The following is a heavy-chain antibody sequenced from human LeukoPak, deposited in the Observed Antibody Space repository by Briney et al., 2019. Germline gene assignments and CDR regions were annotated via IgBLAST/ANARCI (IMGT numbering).Heavy chain of an antibody. CDR2: IWYDGSNK. V-gene: IGHV3-33*01. CDR1: GFTFSSYG. J-gene: IGHJ5*02. D-gene: IGHD3-22*01. Sequence: GGSLRLSCAASGFTFSSYGMHWVRQAPGKGLEWVAVIWYDGSNKYYADSVKGRFTISRDNSKNTLYLQMNSLRAEDTAVYYCARKGIPLYYYDSSGFGDWFDPWGQGTLVTVSS. CDR3: ARKGIPLYYYDSSGFGDWFDP.